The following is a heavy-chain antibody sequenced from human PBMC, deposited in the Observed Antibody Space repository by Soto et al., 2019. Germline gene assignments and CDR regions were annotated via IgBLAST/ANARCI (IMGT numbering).Heavy chain of an antibody. D-gene: IGHD2-2*02. Sequence: GGSLRLSCAASGFTFSSYAMHWVRQAPGKGLEWVAVISYDGSNKYYADSVKGRFTISRDNSKNTLYLQMNSLRAEDTAVYYCARLGEVVPDAIFGAFDLWGQGTMVTVSS. V-gene: IGHV3-30-3*01. CDR2: ISYDGSNK. CDR1: GFTFSSYA. J-gene: IGHJ3*01. CDR3: ARLGEVVPDAIFGAFDL.